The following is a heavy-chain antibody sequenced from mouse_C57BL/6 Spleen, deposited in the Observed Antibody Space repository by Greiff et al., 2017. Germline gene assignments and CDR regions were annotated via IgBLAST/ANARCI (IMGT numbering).Heavy chain of an antibody. CDR2: IYPRSGNT. V-gene: IGHV1-81*01. J-gene: IGHJ2*01. Sequence: VQLQESGAELARPGASVKLSCKASGYTFTSYGISWVKQRTGQGLEWIGEIYPRSGNTYYNEKFKGKATLTADKSSSTAYMQLSSLTSEDSAVYYCARRYSNYYFDYWGQGTTLTVSS. D-gene: IGHD2-5*01. CDR1: GYTFTSYG. CDR3: ARRYSNYYFDY.